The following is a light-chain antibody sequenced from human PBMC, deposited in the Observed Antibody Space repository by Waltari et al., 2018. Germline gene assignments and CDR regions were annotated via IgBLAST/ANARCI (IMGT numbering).Light chain of an antibody. CDR3: QQYYTTPFS. J-gene: IGKJ3*01. CDR1: QSVLYNSNNKNY. V-gene: IGKV4-1*01. CDR2: WAS. Sequence: DIVMTQSPDSLAVSLGERATINCKSSQSVLYNSNNKNYLAWYQQKPGQPPKLLIYWASTLESGVPDRFSGSGSGTDFTLTVSSLQAEDVAVYYCQQYYTTPFSFGPGTKVDI.